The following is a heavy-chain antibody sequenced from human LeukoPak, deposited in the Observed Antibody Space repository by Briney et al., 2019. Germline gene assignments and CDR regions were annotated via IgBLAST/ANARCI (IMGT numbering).Heavy chain of an antibody. V-gene: IGHV3-48*03. CDR1: GFTFSSYE. D-gene: IGHD2-15*01. CDR3: ARVRYCSDTTCYGGWFDP. Sequence: GGSLRLSCAASGFTFSSYEMNWVRQAPGKGREWVSYISGSGTTINYADSVRGRFTISRDNAKNSLYLQMNSLRVEDTAVYYCARVRYCSDTTCYGGWFDPWGQGTLVTVSS. J-gene: IGHJ5*02. CDR2: ISGSGTTI.